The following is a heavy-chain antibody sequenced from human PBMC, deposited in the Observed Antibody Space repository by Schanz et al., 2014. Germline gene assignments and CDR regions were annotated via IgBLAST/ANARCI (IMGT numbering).Heavy chain of an antibody. Sequence: QAQLVESGGGVVQPGRSLRLSCAASGFTFSNFAIHWVRQAPGKGLEWVAVVCYDGSKKYYADSVKGRFTTSRDNSKNTMYLQMNSLRAEDSAVYYCVKDLQRELLRDDHYYGMDVWGQGTTVTVSS. CDR3: VKDLQRELLRDDHYYGMDV. CDR2: VCYDGSKK. V-gene: IGHV3-33*06. D-gene: IGHD1-26*01. CDR1: GFTFSNFA. J-gene: IGHJ6*02.